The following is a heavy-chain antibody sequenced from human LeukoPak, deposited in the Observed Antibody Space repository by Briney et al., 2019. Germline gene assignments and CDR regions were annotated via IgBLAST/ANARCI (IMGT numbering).Heavy chain of an antibody. D-gene: IGHD3-10*01. J-gene: IGHJ4*02. CDR3: AQDGSYDGALFDS. V-gene: IGHV3-30*02. CDR2: IRYYGTTL. CDR1: GFTLSCYA. Sequence: GGPLSLSYCAWGFTLSCYAKQCVPQAPGKGLQWVSFIRYYGTTLYHPDPVKGRFTISRDHSKNTPYLQLNSLRVYDPVVLCCAQDGSYDGALFDSWGQGTLVTVSS.